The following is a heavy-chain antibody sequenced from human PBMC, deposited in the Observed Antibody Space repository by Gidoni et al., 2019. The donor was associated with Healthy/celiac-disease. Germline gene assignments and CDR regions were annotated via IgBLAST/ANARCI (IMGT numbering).Heavy chain of an antibody. CDR1: GGSFSGYY. J-gene: IGHJ4*02. CDR3: ARLRFLEWLLNYYFDY. CDR2: INHSGST. V-gene: IGHV4-34*01. D-gene: IGHD3-3*01. Sequence: QVQLQQWGAGLLKPSETLSLTCAVYGGSFSGYYWSWIRQPPGKGLEWIGEINHSGSTNYNPSLKSRVTISVDTSKNQFSLKLSSVTAADTAVYYCARLRFLEWLLNYYFDYWGQGTLVTVSS.